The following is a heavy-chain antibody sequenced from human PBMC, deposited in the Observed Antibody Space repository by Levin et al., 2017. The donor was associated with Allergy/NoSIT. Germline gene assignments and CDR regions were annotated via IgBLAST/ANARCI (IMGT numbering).Heavy chain of an antibody. Sequence: ASVKVSCKASGYIFPTYDINWVRQATGQGPEWMGWMNPNSGDTGYAQKFQGRVTMTGNTAISTAYMELTSLTSDDTAVYYCARGFSMIRGARHPRSSNGLDVWGQGTTVTVSS. CDR1: GYIFPTYD. CDR2: MNPNSGDT. V-gene: IGHV1-8*01. D-gene: IGHD3-10*01. CDR3: ARGFSMIRGARHPRSSNGLDV. J-gene: IGHJ6*02.